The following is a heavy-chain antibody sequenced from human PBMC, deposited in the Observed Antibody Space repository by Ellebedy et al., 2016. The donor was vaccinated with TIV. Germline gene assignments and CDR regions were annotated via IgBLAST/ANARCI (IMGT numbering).Heavy chain of an antibody. Sequence: AASVKVSCKASGYTFTSYGISWVRQAPGQGLEWMGGIIPIFGTANYAQRFQGRVTITAVESTSTVYMELSSLRSEDTAVYYCARDRAGIDYWGQGTLVTVSS. CDR1: GYTFTSYG. J-gene: IGHJ4*02. D-gene: IGHD6-19*01. CDR2: IIPIFGTA. CDR3: ARDRAGIDY. V-gene: IGHV1-69*13.